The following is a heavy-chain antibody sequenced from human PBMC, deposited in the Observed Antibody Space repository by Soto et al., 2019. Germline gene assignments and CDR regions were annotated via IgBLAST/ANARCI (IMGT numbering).Heavy chain of an antibody. V-gene: IGHV1-2*02. Sequence: GASVKVSCKASGYTFTVYYMHWVRQAPGQGPEWMGWINPKSGDTKYAQKFQGRVTMTRDTSISTAYMEVNSLRSDDTAVYYCARDRGAGYYGMAVWGQGTTVTVSS. CDR2: INPKSGDT. D-gene: IGHD3-16*01. J-gene: IGHJ6*02. CDR3: ARDRGAGYYGMAV. CDR1: GYTFTVYY.